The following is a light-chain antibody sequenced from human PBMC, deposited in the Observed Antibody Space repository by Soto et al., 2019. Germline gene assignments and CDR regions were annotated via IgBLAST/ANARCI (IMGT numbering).Light chain of an antibody. V-gene: IGKV3-20*01. J-gene: IGKJ1*01. CDR2: GAS. Sequence: EIVLTRSPDTLSLSPGERATLSCRASQTVIHNHLAWHQQKPGQTPRLLVYGASSRATGIPDRFSGSGSGTDFTLTISSLQSEDFALYYCQQYNDWPLTFGQGTKVDIK. CDR1: QTVIHNH. CDR3: QQYNDWPLT.